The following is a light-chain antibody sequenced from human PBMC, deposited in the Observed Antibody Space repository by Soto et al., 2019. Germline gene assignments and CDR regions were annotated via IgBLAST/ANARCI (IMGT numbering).Light chain of an antibody. CDR3: SSYRTSNTRQIV. V-gene: IGLV2-14*03. CDR1: SSDVGGYNY. CDR2: DVS. Sequence: QSALTQPASVSGSPGQSITISCTGTSSDVGGYNYVSWYQHHPGKAPKLMIYDVSNRPSGVSNRFSGSKSVNTASLSISGLQPEDEADYYCSSYRTSNTRQIVCGTGTKLTVL. J-gene: IGLJ1*01.